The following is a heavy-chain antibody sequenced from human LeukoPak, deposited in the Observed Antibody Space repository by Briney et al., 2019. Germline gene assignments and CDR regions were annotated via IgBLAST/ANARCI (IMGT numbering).Heavy chain of an antibody. V-gene: IGHV1-45*02. D-gene: IGHD1-26*01. CDR1: GYTFTYRY. CDR3: ARSRIVGATPGAFDI. CDR2: ITPFNGNT. J-gene: IGHJ3*02. Sequence: SEKVSCKASGYTFTYRYLHWVRQAPGQALEWMGWITPFNGNTNYAQKFQDRVTITRDRSMSTAYMELSSLRSEDTAMYYCARSRIVGATPGAFDIWGQGTMVTVSS.